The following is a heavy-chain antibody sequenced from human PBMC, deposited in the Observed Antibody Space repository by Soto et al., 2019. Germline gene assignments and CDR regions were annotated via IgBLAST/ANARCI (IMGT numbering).Heavy chain of an antibody. J-gene: IGHJ3*01. D-gene: IGHD6-6*01. Sequence: QMTLKESGPTLVKPTQTLTLTCSFYGFSLSTSGVGVGWVRQSPGKALEWLALIYWSGDEHYRPSLRSRLTITKHTAKNQVVLIMTNMDPVHTATYYCARGLATLPVFAFDVWGQGTTVTVSS. CDR1: GFSLSTSGVG. CDR3: ARGLATLPVFAFDV. CDR2: IYWSGDE. V-gene: IGHV2-5*01.